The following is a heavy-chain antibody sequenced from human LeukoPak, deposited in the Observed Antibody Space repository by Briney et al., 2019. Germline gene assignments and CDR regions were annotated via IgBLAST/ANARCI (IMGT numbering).Heavy chain of an antibody. D-gene: IGHD4-17*01. J-gene: IGHJ4*02. Sequence: ASVKVSCKASGYTFTSYDINWVRQATGQGLEWMGWMNPNSGNTGYAQKFQGRVTMTRDTSISTAYMELSSLRSEDTAVYYCARGDGDYSPNDYWGQGTLVTVSS. V-gene: IGHV1-8*01. CDR2: MNPNSGNT. CDR1: GYTFTSYD. CDR3: ARGDGDYSPNDY.